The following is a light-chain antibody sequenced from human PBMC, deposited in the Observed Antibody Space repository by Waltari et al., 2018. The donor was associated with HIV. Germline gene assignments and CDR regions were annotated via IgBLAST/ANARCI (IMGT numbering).Light chain of an antibody. V-gene: IGKV3-20*01. J-gene: IGKJ3*01. Sequence: EIVLTQSPSTLSMSPGEKATLSCRASQSVNNRYIAWSQQKPGQTPGLLMYGASSRATGIPDRFSGSVSGTDFTLTISRLEPEDFAVYYCQQYDTPPFTFGPGTKVDIK. CDR1: QSVNNRY. CDR2: GAS. CDR3: QQYDTPPFT.